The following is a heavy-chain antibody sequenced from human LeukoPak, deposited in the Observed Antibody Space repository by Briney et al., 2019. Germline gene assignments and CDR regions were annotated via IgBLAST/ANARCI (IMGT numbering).Heavy chain of an antibody. CDR2: ISSSSSPI. D-gene: IGHD3-22*01. CDR1: GFIFSSYS. V-gene: IGHV3-48*01. J-gene: IGHJ3*01. CDR3: ARDHHRRLYDSQARDTFDV. Sequence: GGSLRLSCAASGFIFSSYSMNWVRQAPGKGLEWVSYISSSSSPIYYADSVKGRFTISRDNAKNSLYLQMNSLRAEDTAVYYCARDHHRRLYDSQARDTFDVWGQGTVVTVSS.